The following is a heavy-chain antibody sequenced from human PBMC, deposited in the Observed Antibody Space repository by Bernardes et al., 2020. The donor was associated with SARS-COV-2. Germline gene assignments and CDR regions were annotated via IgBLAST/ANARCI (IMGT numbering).Heavy chain of an antibody. V-gene: IGHV1-24*01. D-gene: IGHD2-2*01. CDR1: GYTLTELS. J-gene: IGHJ6*02. CDR3: VISGPIVVVPAARDYYYYYGMDV. Sequence: ASVKVSCKVSGYTLTELSMHWVRQAPGKGLEWMGGFDPEDGETIYAQKFQGRVTMTEDTSTDTAYMELSSLRSEDTAVYYCVISGPIVVVPAARDYYYYYGMDVWGQGTTVTVSS. CDR2: FDPEDGET.